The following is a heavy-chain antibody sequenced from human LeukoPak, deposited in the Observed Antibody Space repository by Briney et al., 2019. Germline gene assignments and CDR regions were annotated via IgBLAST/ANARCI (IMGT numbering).Heavy chain of an antibody. D-gene: IGHD1-1*01. J-gene: IGHJ6*03. CDR2: ITTSGGST. V-gene: IGHV3-23*01. CDR3: AKRGNPTVGHHYLDV. Sequence: GGSLRLSCAASGFTFSSYDMSWVRQAPGKGLEWVSSITTSGGSTFYADSVMGRLTISRDNSRNTLYLQMNSLSAEDTAIYYCAKRGNPTVGHHYLDVWGKGTTVGVSS. CDR1: GFTFSSYD.